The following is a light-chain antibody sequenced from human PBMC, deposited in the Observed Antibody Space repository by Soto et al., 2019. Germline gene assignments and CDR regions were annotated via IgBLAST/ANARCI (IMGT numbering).Light chain of an antibody. CDR3: QQYNNWPPET. J-gene: IGKJ1*01. V-gene: IGKV3-15*01. CDR1: QSVSSN. Sequence: EIVMTQSPATLSVSPGERATLSCRASQSVSSNLAWYQQKPGQAPRLLIYGASTRATGIPARFSGSGSGTEFPLTNSRLQSEDFAVYLWQQYNNWPPETFGQGTKVEIK. CDR2: GAS.